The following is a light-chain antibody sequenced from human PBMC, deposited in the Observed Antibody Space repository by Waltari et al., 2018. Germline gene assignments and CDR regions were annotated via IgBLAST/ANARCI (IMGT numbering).Light chain of an antibody. J-gene: IGLJ2*01. CDR3: SSYTITTTFEL. Sequence: QSALTQPASVSGSPGQSITIPCTGTASDVGANNYVSWFQQYPGEAPKRIIYDVISRPSGVSNRCSGSKSGNTASLTISGLQAEDEADYYCSSYTITTTFELFGGGTKLTVL. V-gene: IGLV2-14*03. CDR2: DVI. CDR1: ASDVGANNY.